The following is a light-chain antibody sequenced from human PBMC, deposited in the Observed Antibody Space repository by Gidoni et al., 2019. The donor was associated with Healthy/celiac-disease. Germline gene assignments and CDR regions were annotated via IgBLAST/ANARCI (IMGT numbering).Light chain of an antibody. CDR1: QSISSW. CDR2: KAS. CDR3: QQYNSPPWT. J-gene: IGKJ1*01. Sequence: DIQMTQSPSTLSASVGDRVTITCRASQSISSWLAWYQQKSGKAPKLLIYKASSLESGVPSRFSGSGSGTEFTLTISSLQPDDFATYYCQQYNSPPWTFGQGTKVEIK. V-gene: IGKV1-5*03.